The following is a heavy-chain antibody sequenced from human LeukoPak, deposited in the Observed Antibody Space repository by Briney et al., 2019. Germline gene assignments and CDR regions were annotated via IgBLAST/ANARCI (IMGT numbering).Heavy chain of an antibody. V-gene: IGHV4-59*01. Sequence: SETLSLTCTVSDDSITIYYWSWIRQPPGKGLEWIGYIDHTGITNYNPSLNSRVTISRDTSKNHFSLELSSATAADTAVYYCARDLSNYMDVWGKGTTVTVSS. CDR1: DDSITIYY. CDR2: IDHTGIT. D-gene: IGHD2/OR15-2a*01. CDR3: ARDLSNYMDV. J-gene: IGHJ6*03.